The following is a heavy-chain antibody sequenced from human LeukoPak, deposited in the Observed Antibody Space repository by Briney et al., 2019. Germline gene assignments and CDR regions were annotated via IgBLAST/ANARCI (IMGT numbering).Heavy chain of an antibody. D-gene: IGHD6-13*01. J-gene: IGHJ6*03. V-gene: IGHV4-38-2*02. CDR2: IYHSGST. Sequence: NPSETLSLTCTVSGYSISSGYYWGWIRQPPGKGLEWIGSIYHSGSTYYNPSLKSRVTISVDTSKNQFSLKLSSVTAADTAVYYCQFYSSPLYYYYMDVWGKGTTVTVSS. CDR1: GYSISSGYY. CDR3: QFYSSPLYYYYMDV.